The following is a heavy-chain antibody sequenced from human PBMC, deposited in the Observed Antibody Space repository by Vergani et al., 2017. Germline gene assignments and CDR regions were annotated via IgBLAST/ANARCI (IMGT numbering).Heavy chain of an antibody. Sequence: QVQLEQSGSALREPGASVKVSCKASGYIFFGHLLNWLRQAPGQGLEWLGWIDTANGRATYAQGFRGRFVFSVDTSVDSAYLEISSLKADDTAVYYCARGLSRDEYNVLHYWGQGSLVTVSS. CDR1: GYIFFGHL. CDR3: ARGLSRDEYNVLHY. CDR2: IDTANGRA. V-gene: IGHV7-4-1*02. J-gene: IGHJ4*02. D-gene: IGHD5-24*01.